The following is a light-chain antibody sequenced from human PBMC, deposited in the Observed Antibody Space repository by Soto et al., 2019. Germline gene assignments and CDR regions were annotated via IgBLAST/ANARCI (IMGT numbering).Light chain of an antibody. J-gene: IGLJ1*01. V-gene: IGLV2-14*01. CDR3: SSYSISTAYL. Sequence: QSVLTQPASVSGSPGQSITISCTGTSSDVGGYDYVSWYQLHPGKAPKLMVFEVNNRPSWVSYRFSGSKSGNTASLTISGLQAEDEADYFCSSYSISTAYLFGTGTKVTVL. CDR1: SSDVGGYDY. CDR2: EVN.